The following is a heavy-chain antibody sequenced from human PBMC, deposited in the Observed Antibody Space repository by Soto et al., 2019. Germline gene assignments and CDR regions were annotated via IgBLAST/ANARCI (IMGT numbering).Heavy chain of an antibody. D-gene: IGHD4-17*01. J-gene: IGHJ4*02. CDR2: FHYSGST. CDR3: ARHAPLHGDYDY. CDR1: GGSISSYY. Sequence: QVQLQESGPGLVKPSETLSLTCTVSGGSISSYYWSWIRQPPGKGLKWIGYFHYSGSTNYNPSLKSRVTISVDTSKNQFSLKLSSVTAADTAVYYCARHAPLHGDYDYWGPGTLVTVSS. V-gene: IGHV4-59*08.